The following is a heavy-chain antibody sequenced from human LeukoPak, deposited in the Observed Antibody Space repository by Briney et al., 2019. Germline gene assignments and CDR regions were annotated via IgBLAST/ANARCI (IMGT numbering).Heavy chain of an antibody. V-gene: IGHV5-51*01. Sequence: GASLQISCKGSGSSFTSHWIGWVRQLPGKGLEWMGIVYPGDNDTRYSPSFQGQVTFSADKSISTAYLQWSSLKASDTAMYYCATFDYYDSWSYYGMPPDYWGQGTLVIVSS. CDR2: VYPGDNDT. D-gene: IGHD3-10*01. CDR3: ATFDYYDSWSYYGMPPDY. CDR1: GSSFTSHW. J-gene: IGHJ4*02.